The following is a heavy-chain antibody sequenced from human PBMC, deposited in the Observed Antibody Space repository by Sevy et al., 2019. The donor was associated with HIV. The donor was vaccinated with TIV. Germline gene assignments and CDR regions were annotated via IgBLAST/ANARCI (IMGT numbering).Heavy chain of an antibody. V-gene: IGHV4-34*01. J-gene: IGHJ6*02. CDR2: INHSGST. D-gene: IGHD3-3*01. Sequence: SETLSLTCAVYGGSFSGYYWSWIRQPPGKGLEWIGEINHSGSTNYNPSLKSRVTISVDTSQNQFSLKLSSVTAADTAVYYCARVPRYDFWSGYYRGDYYYYGMDVWGQGTTVTVSS. CDR1: GGSFSGYY. CDR3: ARVPRYDFWSGYYRGDYYYYGMDV.